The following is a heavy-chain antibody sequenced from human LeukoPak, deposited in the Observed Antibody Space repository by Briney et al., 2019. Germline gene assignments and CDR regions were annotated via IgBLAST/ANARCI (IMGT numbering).Heavy chain of an antibody. D-gene: IGHD6-19*01. Sequence: GGSLRLSCAASGFTFSSYGMHWVRQAPGKGLEWVAVISYDGSNKYYADSVKGRFTISRDNSKNTLYLQMNSLRAEDTAVYYCAKDVLGYSSGWYPGEVYFDYRGQGTLVTVSS. J-gene: IGHJ4*02. V-gene: IGHV3-30*18. CDR3: AKDVLGYSSGWYPGEVYFDY. CDR1: GFTFSSYG. CDR2: ISYDGSNK.